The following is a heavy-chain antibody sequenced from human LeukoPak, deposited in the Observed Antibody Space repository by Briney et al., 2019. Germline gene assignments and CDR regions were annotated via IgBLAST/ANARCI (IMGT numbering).Heavy chain of an antibody. CDR2: INGGGVNT. CDR3: AKDLYSNYGPADY. J-gene: IGHJ4*02. Sequence: GGSLRLSCAASGFTFSSYAMSWVRQAPGKGLEWVSTINGGGVNTHYADSVGGRFTISRDNSKNTLFLQMNSLRDEDTAVRYCAKDLYSNYGPADYWGQGNLVTVSS. CDR1: GFTFSSYA. V-gene: IGHV3-23*01. D-gene: IGHD4-11*01.